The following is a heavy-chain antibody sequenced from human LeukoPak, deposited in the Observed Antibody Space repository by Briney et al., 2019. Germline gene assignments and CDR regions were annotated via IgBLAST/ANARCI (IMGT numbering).Heavy chain of an antibody. CDR3: ARRLTQYDCFDP. D-gene: IGHD2-2*01. CDR2: IYHSGSA. J-gene: IGHJ5*02. V-gene: IGHV4-39*01. Sequence: SETLSLTCTVSGGSISPNNDYWAWIRQSPGKGLEWIGTIYHSGSAFYNPSLKSRVTVSVDTSKNQFSLKVNSVFAADTAVYYCARRLTQYDCFDPWGQGILVTVSS. CDR1: GGSISPNNDY.